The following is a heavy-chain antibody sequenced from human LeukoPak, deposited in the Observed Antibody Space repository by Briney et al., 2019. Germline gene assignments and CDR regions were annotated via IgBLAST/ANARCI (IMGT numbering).Heavy chain of an antibody. Sequence: GGSLRLSCTGSGFTFSSYGMHWVRQAPGKGLEWVAVISYDGISQHYADSVKGRFTISRDNAKNSLYLQMNSLRAEDTAIYYCARDPYNGNYGDSYYYYMDVWGKGTTVTISS. J-gene: IGHJ6*03. CDR1: GFTFSSYG. V-gene: IGHV3-30*03. CDR3: ARDPYNGNYGDSYYYYMDV. D-gene: IGHD1-26*01. CDR2: ISYDGISQ.